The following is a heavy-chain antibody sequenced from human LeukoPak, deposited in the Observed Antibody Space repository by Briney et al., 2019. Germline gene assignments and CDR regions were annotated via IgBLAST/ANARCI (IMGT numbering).Heavy chain of an antibody. D-gene: IGHD3-10*01. CDR3: ARHRKSRGVTNNWFDP. V-gene: IGHV4-39*01. CDR2: INHSGST. Sequence: PSETLSLTCSVSGVSISSSNSYWGWIRQPPGKGLEWIGEINHSGSTNYNPSLKSRVTISVDTSKNQFSLKLSSVTAADTAVYYCARHRKSRGVTNNWFDPWGQGTLVTVSS. CDR1: GVSISSSNSY. J-gene: IGHJ5*02.